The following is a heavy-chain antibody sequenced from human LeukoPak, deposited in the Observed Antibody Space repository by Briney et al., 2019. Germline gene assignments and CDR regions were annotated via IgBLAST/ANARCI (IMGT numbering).Heavy chain of an antibody. J-gene: IGHJ4*02. CDR1: GGSISSGSYY. Sequence: PSETLSLTCTVSGGSISSGSYYWSWIRQPAGKGLEWIGRIYTSGSTNYNPSLKSRVTISVDTSKNQFSLKLSSVTAADTAVYCCAREIGRGTGTFDYWGQGTLVTVSS. CDR2: IYTSGST. V-gene: IGHV4-61*02. CDR3: AREIGRGTGTFDY. D-gene: IGHD3-10*01.